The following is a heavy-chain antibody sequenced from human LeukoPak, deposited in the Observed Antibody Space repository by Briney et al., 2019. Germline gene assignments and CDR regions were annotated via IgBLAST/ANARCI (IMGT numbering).Heavy chain of an antibody. V-gene: IGHV3-21*01. CDR3: ARGVTLGLVYYYYYGMDV. CDR1: GFTFSSYS. D-gene: IGHD6-19*01. J-gene: IGHJ6*04. CDR2: ISSSSSYI. Sequence: GGSLRLSCAASGFTFSSYSMNWVRQAPGKGLEWLSSISSSSSYIYYADSVKGRFTISRDNAKNSLYLQMNSLRAEDTAVYYCARGVTLGLVYYYYYGMDVWGKGTTVTVSS.